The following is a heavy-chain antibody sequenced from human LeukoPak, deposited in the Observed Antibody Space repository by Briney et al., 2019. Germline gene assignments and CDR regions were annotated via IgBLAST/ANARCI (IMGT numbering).Heavy chain of an antibody. D-gene: IGHD3-22*01. V-gene: IGHV4-59*08. Sequence: SETLSLTCTVSGGSISSYYWSWIRQPPGKGLEWIGYIYYSGSTNYNPSLKSRVTISVDTSKNQFSLKLRSVTAADTAVYYCARQERGYDGSGHRAFDIWGQGTMVTISS. J-gene: IGHJ3*02. CDR1: GGSISSYY. CDR2: IYYSGST. CDR3: ARQERGYDGSGHRAFDI.